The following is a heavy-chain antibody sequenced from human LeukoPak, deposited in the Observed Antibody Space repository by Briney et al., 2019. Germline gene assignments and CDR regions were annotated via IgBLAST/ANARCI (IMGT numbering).Heavy chain of an antibody. Sequence: GASVKVSCKASGYTFTSRYIHWVRQAPGQGLEYMGVINPSGGRTIYAPRFQGRVTMTGDTSTNTVYMQLRTLRCEDTDVYYCVRDDGHSGYDDYWGQGTLVTVSS. CDR1: GYTFTSRY. CDR3: VRDDGHSGYDDY. CDR2: INPSGGRT. J-gene: IGHJ4*02. V-gene: IGHV1-46*01. D-gene: IGHD5-12*01.